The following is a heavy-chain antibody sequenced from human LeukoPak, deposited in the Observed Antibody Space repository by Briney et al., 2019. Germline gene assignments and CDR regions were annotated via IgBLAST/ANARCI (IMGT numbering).Heavy chain of an antibody. Sequence: MSSETLSLTCTVSGGSISSSSYYWGWIRQPPGKGLEWIGEINHSGSTNYNPSLKSRVTISVDTSKNQFSLKLSSVTAADTAVYYCARGFIVVPAAMNNWFDPWGQGTLVTVSS. V-gene: IGHV4-39*07. CDR2: INHSGST. CDR3: ARGFIVVPAAMNNWFDP. CDR1: GGSISSSSYY. D-gene: IGHD2-2*01. J-gene: IGHJ5*02.